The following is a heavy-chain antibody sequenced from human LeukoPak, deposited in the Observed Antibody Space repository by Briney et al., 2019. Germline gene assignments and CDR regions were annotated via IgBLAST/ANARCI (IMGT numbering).Heavy chain of an antibody. CDR2: IIPIFGTA. Sequence: GSSVKVSCKASGGTFSSYAISWVRQAPGQGLEWMGRIIPIFGTANYAQKFQGRVTITTDESTSTAYMELSSPRSEDTAVYYCAFKEVVAASDYWGQGTLVTVSS. D-gene: IGHD2-15*01. CDR3: AFKEVVAASDY. J-gene: IGHJ4*02. CDR1: GGTFSSYA. V-gene: IGHV1-69*05.